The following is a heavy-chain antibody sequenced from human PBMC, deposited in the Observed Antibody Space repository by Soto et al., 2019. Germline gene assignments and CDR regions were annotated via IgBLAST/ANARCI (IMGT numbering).Heavy chain of an antibody. J-gene: IGHJ6*02. Sequence: GASVKVSCKASGYSFTEYHIHWVRQAPGQGLEWLGRINPKSGGTSTAQKFQGWVTMTTDTSISTASMELTRLTSDDTAIYYCARGDSTDCSNGVCSFFYNHDMDVWGQGTTVTRLL. CDR2: INPKSGGT. CDR1: GYSFTEYH. V-gene: IGHV1-2*04. CDR3: ARGDSTDCSNGVCSFFYNHDMDV. D-gene: IGHD2-8*01.